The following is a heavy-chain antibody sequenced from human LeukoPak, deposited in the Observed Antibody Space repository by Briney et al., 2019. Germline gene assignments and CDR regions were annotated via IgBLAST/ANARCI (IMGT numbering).Heavy chain of an antibody. J-gene: IGHJ4*02. D-gene: IGHD3-22*01. Sequence: GGSLRLSCAASGFTFSSYGMHWVRQAPGKGLEWVAFIRYDGSNKYYADSVKGRFTISRDNSKNTLYLQMNSLRAEDTAVYYCAKSLAYYDSSIDYWGQGTLVTVSS. V-gene: IGHV3-30*02. CDR2: IRYDGSNK. CDR3: AKSLAYYDSSIDY. CDR1: GFTFSSYG.